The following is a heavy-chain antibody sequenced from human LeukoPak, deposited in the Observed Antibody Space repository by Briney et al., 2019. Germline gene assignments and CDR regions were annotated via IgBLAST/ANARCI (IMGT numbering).Heavy chain of an antibody. CDR3: ARHRSSVAVAGTHYYGMDV. V-gene: IGHV3-23*01. Sequence: GGSLRLSCAASGFTFSSYAMSWVRQAPGKGLEWVSGISGSGGSTYYADSVKGRFTISRDNSKNTLYLQMNSLRPDDTAVYYCARHRSSVAVAGTHYYGMDVWGQGTTVTVSS. D-gene: IGHD6-19*01. CDR2: ISGSGGST. J-gene: IGHJ6*02. CDR1: GFTFSSYA.